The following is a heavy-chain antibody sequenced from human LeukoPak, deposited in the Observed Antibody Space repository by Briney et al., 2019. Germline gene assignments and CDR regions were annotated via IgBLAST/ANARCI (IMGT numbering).Heavy chain of an antibody. CDR3: ARYYDRSGYWSTPHFDY. Sequence: PSETLSLTCTVSGGSISSSNYYWGWIRQPPGKGLEWIGSIYYSGSTYYNPSLKSRVTISVDTSKNQFSLKLSSVTAADTAVYYCARYYDRSGYWSTPHFDYWGQGTLVTVSS. CDR2: IYYSGST. CDR1: GGSISSSNYY. J-gene: IGHJ4*02. V-gene: IGHV4-39*07. D-gene: IGHD3-22*01.